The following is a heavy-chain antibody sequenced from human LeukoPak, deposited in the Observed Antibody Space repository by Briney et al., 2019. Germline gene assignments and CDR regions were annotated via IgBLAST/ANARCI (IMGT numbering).Heavy chain of an antibody. CDR3: ASFSLGYSSGEYWFDP. Sequence: SVKVSCKAAGYTLTGYYMHWVRQAPGQGLEWMGGIIPIFGTANYAQKFQGRVTITADKSTSTAYMELSSLRSEDTAVYYCASFSLGYSSGEYWFDPWGQGTLVTVSS. J-gene: IGHJ5*02. CDR2: IIPIFGTA. CDR1: GYTLTGYY. D-gene: IGHD6-19*01. V-gene: IGHV1-69*06.